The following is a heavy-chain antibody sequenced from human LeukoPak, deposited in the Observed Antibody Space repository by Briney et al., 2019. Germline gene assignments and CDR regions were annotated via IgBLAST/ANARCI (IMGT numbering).Heavy chain of an antibody. CDR2: ISVSGGST. J-gene: IGHJ4*02. Sequence: GGSLRLSCAASGFTFSSYAMSWVRQAPGKGLEWVSAISVSGGSTYYADSVKGRFTISRDNSKNTLSLQMNSLRAEDTAAYYCARVKGAVAGHFDYWGQGNLVTVSS. CDR3: ARVKGAVAGHFDY. V-gene: IGHV3-23*01. D-gene: IGHD6-19*01. CDR1: GFTFSSYA.